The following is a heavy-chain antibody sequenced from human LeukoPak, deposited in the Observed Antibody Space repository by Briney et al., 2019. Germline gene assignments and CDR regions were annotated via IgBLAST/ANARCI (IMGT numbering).Heavy chain of an antibody. CDR1: GFTFSSYA. J-gene: IGHJ6*02. V-gene: IGHV3-30-3*01. CDR3: ARGTPSSSGWLYYGMDV. Sequence: PGRSLRLSCAASGFTFSSYAMHWVRQAPGKGLEWVAVISYDGSNKYYADSVKGRFTISRDNSKNTLYLQMNSLRAEDTAVYYCARGTPSSSGWLYYGMDVWGQGTTVTASS. CDR2: ISYDGSNK. D-gene: IGHD6-19*01.